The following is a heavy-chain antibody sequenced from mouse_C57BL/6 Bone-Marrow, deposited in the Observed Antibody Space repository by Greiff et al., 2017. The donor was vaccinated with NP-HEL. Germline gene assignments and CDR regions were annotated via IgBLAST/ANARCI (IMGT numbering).Heavy chain of an antibody. J-gene: IGHJ2*01. D-gene: IGHD2-4*01. CDR3: AREMDASPYDYDDGYYVDY. Sequence: EVHLVESGPGLVKPSQAVFLTCTVTGISITTGNYRWSWIRQFPGNKLEWIGYIYYSGTITYTPSLTRRTTITRDNPKNQFFLEMNSLTAEDTATYYCAREMDASPYDYDDGYYVDYWGQGTTLTVSS. V-gene: IGHV3-5*01. CDR1: GISITTGNYR. CDR2: IYYSGTI.